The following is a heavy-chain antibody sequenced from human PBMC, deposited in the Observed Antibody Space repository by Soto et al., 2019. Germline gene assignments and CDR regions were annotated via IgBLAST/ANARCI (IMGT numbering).Heavy chain of an antibody. D-gene: IGHD2-15*01. J-gene: IGHJ6*02. Sequence: GASVKVSCKASGGTFSSYTISWVRQAPGQGLEWMGRIIPILGIANYAQKFQGRVTITADKSTSTAYMELSSLRSEDTAVYYCARGLLHGRVANYYYYYGMDVWGQGTTVTVSS. CDR1: GGTFSSYT. CDR2: IIPILGIA. V-gene: IGHV1-69*02. CDR3: ARGLLHGRVANYYYYYGMDV.